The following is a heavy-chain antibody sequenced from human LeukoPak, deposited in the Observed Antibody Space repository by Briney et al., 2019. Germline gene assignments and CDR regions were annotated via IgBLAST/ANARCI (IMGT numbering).Heavy chain of an antibody. CDR3: ARDERYDSSGYPFDY. V-gene: IGHV1-2*02. Sequence: ASVKVSCKASGYTFTGYYMHWVRQAPGQGLEWMGWINPNGGGTNYAQKFQDRVTMTRDTSISTAYMELSRLRSDDTAVYYCARDERYDSSGYPFDYWGQGTLVTVSS. D-gene: IGHD3-22*01. CDR1: GYTFTGYY. CDR2: INPNGGGT. J-gene: IGHJ4*02.